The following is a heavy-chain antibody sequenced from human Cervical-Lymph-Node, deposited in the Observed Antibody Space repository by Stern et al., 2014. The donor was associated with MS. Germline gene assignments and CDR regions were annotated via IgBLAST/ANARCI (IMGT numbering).Heavy chain of an antibody. D-gene: IGHD5-24*01. Sequence: MQLVESGGGLVKPGGSLRLSCETSGFTFSDFYISSTGTTMYYAESVKGRFTISRDNAKNSLYLHMNSLRAEDTAVYYCARDPHRRDGYNFDYWGQGALVTVSS. CDR1: GFTFSDFY. CDR3: ARDPHRRDGYNFDY. J-gene: IGHJ4*02. CDR2: SSTGTTM. V-gene: IGHV3-11*01.